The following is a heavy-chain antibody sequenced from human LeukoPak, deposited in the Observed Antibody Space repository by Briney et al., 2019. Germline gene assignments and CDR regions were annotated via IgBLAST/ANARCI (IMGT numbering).Heavy chain of an antibody. J-gene: IGHJ4*02. CDR1: GFTFSSYA. V-gene: IGHV1-69*01. CDR3: AALPQGYSGYDLRY. D-gene: IGHD5-12*01. Sequence: GGSLRLSCAASGFTFSSYAISWVRQAPGQGLEWRGGIIPIFGTTNYAQKFQGRVTITADESTSTAYMELSSLRSEDTAVYYCAALPQGYSGYDLRYWGQGTLVTVSS. CDR2: IIPIFGTT.